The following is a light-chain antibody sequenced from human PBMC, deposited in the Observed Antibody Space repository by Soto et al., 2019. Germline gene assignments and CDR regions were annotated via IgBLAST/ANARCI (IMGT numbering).Light chain of an antibody. CDR2: KAS. J-gene: IGKJ5*01. V-gene: IGKV1-5*03. Sequence: DIQMTQSPSTLSASVGDRVTITCGASRDISRWLAWYQQKQGKAPKLLIYKASSLESGVPSRFSGSGYGTEFTLTINSMKDDDFATYYCQQHNSFPITFGQGTRLEIK. CDR3: QQHNSFPIT. CDR1: RDISRW.